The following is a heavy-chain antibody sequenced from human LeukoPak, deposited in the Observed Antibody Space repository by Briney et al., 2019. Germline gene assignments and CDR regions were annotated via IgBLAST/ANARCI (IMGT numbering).Heavy chain of an antibody. CDR1: GFTVSSNY. CDR3: ARDEEAGGLDV. J-gene: IGHJ6*02. Sequence: GGSLRLSCAASGFTVSSNYMSWVRQSPGKGLEWVSVIYSGGNTYYADSVKGRFTVSRDNSKNTLYLEMDSLTDDDTAVYYCARDEEAGGLDVWGQGTTVTVSS. D-gene: IGHD3-10*01. V-gene: IGHV3-53*05. CDR2: IYSGGNT.